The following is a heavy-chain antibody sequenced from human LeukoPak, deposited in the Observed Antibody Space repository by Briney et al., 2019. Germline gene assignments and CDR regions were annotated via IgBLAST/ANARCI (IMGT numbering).Heavy chain of an antibody. J-gene: IGHJ6*02. V-gene: IGHV3-21*01. CDR2: ISSSSSYI. CDR1: GFTFSSYS. D-gene: IGHD3-9*01. CDR3: AREPRYYDILTGYDRFYYYGMDV. Sequence: GGSLRLSCAASGFTFSSYSMNWVRQAPGKGLEWVSSISSSSSYIYYADSVKGRFAISRDNAEKSLYLQMNSLRAEDTAVYYCAREPRYYDILTGYDRFYYYGMDVWGQGTTVTVSS.